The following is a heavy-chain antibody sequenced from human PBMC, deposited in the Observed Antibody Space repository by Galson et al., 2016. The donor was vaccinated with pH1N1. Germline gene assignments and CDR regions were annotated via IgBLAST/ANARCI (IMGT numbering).Heavy chain of an antibody. D-gene: IGHD6-19*01. Sequence: ETLSLTCTVSGASFSSSPYHWGWIRQPPGKGLEWIATIPYSGNSYYAPSLQSRVTISLDTSRNQLSLKLNSVTAADTAVYYCARHSSQWLVESTFDYWGQGTLVTVSS. V-gene: IGHV4-39*01. CDR2: IPYSGNS. J-gene: IGHJ4*02. CDR3: ARHSSQWLVESTFDY. CDR1: GASFSSSPYH.